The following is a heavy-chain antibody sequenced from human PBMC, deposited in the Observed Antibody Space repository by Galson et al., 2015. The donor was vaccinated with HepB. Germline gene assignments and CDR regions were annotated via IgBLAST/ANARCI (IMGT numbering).Heavy chain of an antibody. V-gene: IGHV3-30*18. CDR1: GFTFSSYG. D-gene: IGHD6-19*01. Sequence: SLRLSCAASGFTFSSYGMHWVRQAPGKGLEWVTYITYDGSDQNYARSVKGRFTISRDNSESMLYLQMDSLRAEDTAVYHCAKREARNSGPFDLWGQGALVTVSS. CDR3: AKREARNSGPFDL. CDR2: ITYDGSDQ. J-gene: IGHJ4*02.